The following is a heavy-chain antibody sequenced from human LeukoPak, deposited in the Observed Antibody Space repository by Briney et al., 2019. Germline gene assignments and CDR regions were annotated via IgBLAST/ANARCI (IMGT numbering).Heavy chain of an antibody. CDR3: ASYDSSGYYHYFDY. CDR2: ISGSGGST. J-gene: IGHJ4*02. CDR1: GFTFRSYA. D-gene: IGHD3-22*01. Sequence: GGSLRLSCAASGFTFRSYAMSWVRQAPGKGLEWVAAISGSGGSTDYADSVKGRFTISRDNSKNTLYMQMNSLRAEDTAVYYCASYDSSGYYHYFDYWGQGTLVTVSS. V-gene: IGHV3-23*01.